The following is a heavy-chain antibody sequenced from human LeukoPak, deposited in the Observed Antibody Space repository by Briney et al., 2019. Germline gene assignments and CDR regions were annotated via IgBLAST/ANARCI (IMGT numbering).Heavy chain of an antibody. Sequence: GGSLRLSCAASGFTFSSYSMNWVRQAPGKGLEWVSSISSSSSYIYYADSVKGRFTISRDNAKNSLYLQMNSLRAEDTAVYYCARGGYYDFWSGPAQKYGMDVWGQGTTATVSS. V-gene: IGHV3-21*01. J-gene: IGHJ6*02. D-gene: IGHD3-3*01. CDR1: GFTFSSYS. CDR2: ISSSSSYI. CDR3: ARGGYYDFWSGPAQKYGMDV.